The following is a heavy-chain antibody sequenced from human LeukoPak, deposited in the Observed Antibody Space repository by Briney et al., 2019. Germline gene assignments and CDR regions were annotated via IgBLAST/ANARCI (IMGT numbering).Heavy chain of an antibody. CDR3: ARQTVVTAPYFDY. CDR2: IYYSGST. J-gene: IGHJ4*02. CDR1: GGSISSSSYY. D-gene: IGHD2-21*02. Sequence: SETLSLTCTVSGGSISSSSYYWGWIRRPPGKGLEWIGSIYYSGSTYFNPSLKSRVTISVDTSKNQFSLKLRSVTAADTAVYYCARQTVVTAPYFDYWGQGTQVTVSS. V-gene: IGHV4-39*01.